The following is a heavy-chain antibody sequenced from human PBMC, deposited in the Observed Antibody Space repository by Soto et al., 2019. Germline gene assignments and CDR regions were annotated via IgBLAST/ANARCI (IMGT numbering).Heavy chain of an antibody. CDR2: IYYSGST. J-gene: IGHJ4*02. D-gene: IGHD3-10*01. CDR3: AREEMVRAFRY. V-gene: IGHV4-30-4*01. Sequence: SETLSLTCTVSGGSISSGDYYWSWIRQPPGKGLEWIGYIYYSGSTYYNPSLKSRVTISVDTSKNQFSLRLSSVTAADTAVYYCAREEMVRAFRYWGQGTLVTVSS. CDR1: GGSISSGDYY.